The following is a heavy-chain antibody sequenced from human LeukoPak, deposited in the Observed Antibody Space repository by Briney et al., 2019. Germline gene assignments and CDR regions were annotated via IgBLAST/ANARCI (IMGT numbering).Heavy chain of an antibody. CDR3: ACLTTADAFDI. V-gene: IGHV4-59*01. J-gene: IGHJ3*02. CDR1: GGSISSYY. CDR2: VYDSGST. D-gene: IGHD3-22*01. Sequence: SETLSLTCTVSGGSISSYYWSWIRQPPGKGLEWIGYVYDSGSTNYNPSLTSRVTISIDTSKNQFSLKLSSVTAADTAVYYCACLTTADAFDIWGQGTMVTVSS.